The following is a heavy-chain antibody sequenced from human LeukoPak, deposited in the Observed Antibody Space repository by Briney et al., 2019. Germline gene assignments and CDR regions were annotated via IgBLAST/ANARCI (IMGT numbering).Heavy chain of an antibody. J-gene: IGHJ4*02. Sequence: SGGSLRLSCAASGFTFRNYAMSWVRQTPGKGLEWVSAIVGGGDTTFYADSVKGRFTISRDNSRNTVSLQMNSLSAEDTAVYYCAKARLGTGWAYNDYWGQGTLVTVSS. CDR2: IVGGGDTT. V-gene: IGHV3-23*01. CDR1: GFTFRNYA. CDR3: AKARLGTGWAYNDY. D-gene: IGHD6-19*01.